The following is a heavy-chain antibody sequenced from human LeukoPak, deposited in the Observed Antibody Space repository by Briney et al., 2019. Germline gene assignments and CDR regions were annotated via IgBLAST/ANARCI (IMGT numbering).Heavy chain of an antibody. J-gene: IGHJ4*02. CDR3: ARRGRGRRDLPDY. Sequence: SETLSLTCTLSGGSIRSSSYYWGWIRQPLGKGLVWIGSIYYSGSNHYNPSLKSRVNIYVHTSNTQFSLTLSSATAADTVVYHCARRGRGRRDLPDYWGQGTLVTVSS. V-gene: IGHV4-39*01. D-gene: IGHD3-10*01. CDR1: GGSIRSSSYY. CDR2: IYYSGSN.